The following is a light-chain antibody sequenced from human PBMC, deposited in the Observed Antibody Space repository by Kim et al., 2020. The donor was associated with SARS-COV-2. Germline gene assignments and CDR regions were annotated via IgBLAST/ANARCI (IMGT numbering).Light chain of an antibody. Sequence: GETVTVTCASSTGTVTTDHNPDWFQQKPGQVPRTLIYDITNKPSWTPARFSGSLLGDKAALTLSGAQPEDEGDYYCLLSYRGAWVFGGGTQLTVL. CDR3: LLSYRGAWV. CDR1: TGTVTTDHN. V-gene: IGLV7-46*01. CDR2: DIT. J-gene: IGLJ3*02.